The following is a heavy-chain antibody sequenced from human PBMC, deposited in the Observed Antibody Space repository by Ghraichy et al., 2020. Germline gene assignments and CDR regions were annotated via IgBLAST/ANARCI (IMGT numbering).Heavy chain of an antibody. CDR2: IYYSGST. V-gene: IGHV4-31*03. J-gene: IGHJ5*02. D-gene: IGHD4-17*01. Sequence: SQTLSLTCTVSGGSISSGGYYWSWIRQHPGKGLEWIGYIYYSGSTYYNPSLKSRVTISVDTSKNQFSLKLSSVTTADTAVYYCARDSADYGDYGLHWFDPWGQGTLVTVSS. CDR3: ARDSADYGDYGLHWFDP. CDR1: GGSISSGGYY.